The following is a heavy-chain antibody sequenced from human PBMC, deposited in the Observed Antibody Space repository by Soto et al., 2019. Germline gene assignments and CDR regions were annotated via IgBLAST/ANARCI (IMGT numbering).Heavy chain of an antibody. CDR1: GDTFNFYS. J-gene: IGHJ4*02. CDR3: ATSYGSGYRAFDY. Sequence: QVQLVQSGAEVKRPGSSVKVSCKASGDTFNFYSINWVRQAPGLGLEWMGRVNPIVSMSNYAQRFQSRVTITADKSTSTAYMEISGLRSEDTAIYYCATSYGSGYRAFDYWGQGALVTVSS. V-gene: IGHV1-69*04. CDR2: VNPIVSMS. D-gene: IGHD3-10*01.